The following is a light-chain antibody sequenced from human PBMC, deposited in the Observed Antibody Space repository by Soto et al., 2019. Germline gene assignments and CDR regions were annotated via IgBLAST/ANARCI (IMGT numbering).Light chain of an antibody. CDR3: QQYGSSQWT. Sequence: EVVLTQSPGTLSLSTGARATLSCRASQSISSSYLAWYQQKPGQTPRLLIYGASSRATGIPDRFSGSGSGTDCTLTVSRLEPEDFAVYYCQQYGSSQWTFGQGTKVELK. CDR2: GAS. CDR1: QSISSSY. V-gene: IGKV3-20*01. J-gene: IGKJ1*01.